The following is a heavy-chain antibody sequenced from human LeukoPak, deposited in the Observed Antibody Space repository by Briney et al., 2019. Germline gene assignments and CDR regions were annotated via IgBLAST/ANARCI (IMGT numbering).Heavy chain of an antibody. D-gene: IGHD3-10*01. Sequence: ASVKVSCKASGYTFTGYYMHWVRQAPGQGLEWMGWTNPNTGGTNYAQRFQGRVTMTRDTSISTAYLDLSRLTSDDTAVYYCTRDPSMVRGSFSIDFWGQGTLVTVSS. CDR1: GYTFTGYY. CDR3: TRDPSMVRGSFSIDF. V-gene: IGHV1-2*02. J-gene: IGHJ4*02. CDR2: TNPNTGGT.